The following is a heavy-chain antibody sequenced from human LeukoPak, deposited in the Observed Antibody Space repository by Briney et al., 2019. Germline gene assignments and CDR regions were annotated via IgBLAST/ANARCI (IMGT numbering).Heavy chain of an antibody. CDR2: IHSGGNT. V-gene: IGHV3-53*01. Sequence: PGGSLRLSCVASGFTVNSNYMSWVRQAPGKGLEWVSVIHSGGNTYYADSVKGRSTISRDNSKNTLFLQMNSLRVEDTALYYCARDRDFDIWGQGTKVTVSS. J-gene: IGHJ3*02. CDR1: GFTVNSNY. CDR3: ARDRDFDI.